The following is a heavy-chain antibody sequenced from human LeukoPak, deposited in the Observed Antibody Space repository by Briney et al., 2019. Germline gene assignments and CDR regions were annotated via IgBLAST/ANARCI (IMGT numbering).Heavy chain of an antibody. D-gene: IGHD6-19*01. V-gene: IGHV1-2*02. Sequence: ASVKVSCKASGYTFTGYYMHWVRQAPGQGREWMGWINPNSGGTNYAQKFQGRVTMTRDTSISTAYMELSRLRSDDTAVYYCARGRAVAGPLDYWGQGTLVTVSS. CDR1: GYTFTGYY. CDR3: ARGRAVAGPLDY. J-gene: IGHJ4*02. CDR2: INPNSGGT.